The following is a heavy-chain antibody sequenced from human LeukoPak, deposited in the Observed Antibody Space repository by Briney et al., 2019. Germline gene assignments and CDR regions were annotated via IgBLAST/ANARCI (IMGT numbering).Heavy chain of an antibody. V-gene: IGHV3-21*04. CDR2: ISVRSNYI. D-gene: IGHD2-15*01. CDR1: GYTFSSYS. Sequence: GGSLRLSCAASGYTFSSYSINWVRQAPGKGLEWVSSISVRSNYIYYADSVRGRFSISRDNSKNTLYLQMNSLRAEDTAVYYCAKGTELLVVVAATFDYWGQGTLVTVSS. CDR3: AKGTELLVVVAATFDY. J-gene: IGHJ4*02.